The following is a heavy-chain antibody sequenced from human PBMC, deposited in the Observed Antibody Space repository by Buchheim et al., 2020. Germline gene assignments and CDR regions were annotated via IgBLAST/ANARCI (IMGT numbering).Heavy chain of an antibody. CDR3: AKGVPGSGWPRGINYYYYYGMDV. D-gene: IGHD6-19*01. J-gene: IGHJ6*02. CDR1: GFTFSSYA. CDR2: ISGSGGST. Sequence: EVQLLESGGGLVQPGGSLRLSCAASGFTFSSYAMSWVRQAPGKGLEWVSAISGSGGSTYYADSVKGRFTISRDNSKNTLYLKMNSLRAEDTAVYYCAKGVPGSGWPRGINYYYYYGMDVWGQGTT. V-gene: IGHV3-23*01.